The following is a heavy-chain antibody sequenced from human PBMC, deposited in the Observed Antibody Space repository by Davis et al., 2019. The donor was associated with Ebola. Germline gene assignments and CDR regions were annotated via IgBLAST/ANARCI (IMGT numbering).Heavy chain of an antibody. D-gene: IGHD2-8*02. Sequence: SETLSLTCTVSGDSIRTNPYYWGWIRQPPGKGLEWIGGISYDGSAYYNPSLESRVTISVDTSKNQFSLKVNSATAADTAVYYCAGLRKGGLSGPGGVDYWGQGTLVTVSS. J-gene: IGHJ4*02. CDR1: GDSIRTNPYY. V-gene: IGHV4-39*01. CDR2: ISYDGSA. CDR3: AGLRKGGLSGPGGVDY.